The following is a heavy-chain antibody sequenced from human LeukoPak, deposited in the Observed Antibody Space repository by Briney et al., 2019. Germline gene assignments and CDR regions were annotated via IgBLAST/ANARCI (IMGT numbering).Heavy chain of an antibody. CDR3: ARDFEDYGSPFDY. Sequence: GSVTVSCKASGYTFTGYYMNWVGQAPGQGGEGMGWINPNSGGTNYAQTFQGRVTMTRDTSISTAYIELSRLRSDDTAVYYCARDFEDYGSPFDYWGQGTLVTVSS. J-gene: IGHJ4*02. CDR1: GYTFTGYY. CDR2: INPNSGGT. D-gene: IGHD4-17*01. V-gene: IGHV1-2*02.